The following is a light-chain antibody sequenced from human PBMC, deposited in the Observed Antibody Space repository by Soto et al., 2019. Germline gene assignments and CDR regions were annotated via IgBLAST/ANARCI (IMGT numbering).Light chain of an antibody. CDR2: AAS. CDR1: QSISSY. J-gene: IGKJ1*01. Sequence: DIQMTQSPSSLSASVGDRVTITCRASQSISSYLNWYQQKPGKAPKLLIYAASSLQSGVPSRFSGSGSGTDFTLTISSLQPEDFATYYCQQSYSTFSWTFGQGPKVEIK. V-gene: IGKV1-39*01. CDR3: QQSYSTFSWT.